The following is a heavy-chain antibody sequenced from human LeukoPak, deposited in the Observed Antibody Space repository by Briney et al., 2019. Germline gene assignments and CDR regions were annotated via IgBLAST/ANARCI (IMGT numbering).Heavy chain of an antibody. D-gene: IGHD2-2*01. V-gene: IGHV4-34*01. CDR2: INHSGST. CDR3: ARGRSCSSTSCYSNWFDP. Sequence: SETLSLTCAVYGGSFSGYYWSWIRQPPGKGLEWIGEINHSGSTNYNPSLKSRVTISVDTSKNQFSLKLSSVTAADTAVYYCARGRSCSSTSCYSNWFDPWGQGTLDTVSS. J-gene: IGHJ5*02. CDR1: GGSFSGYY.